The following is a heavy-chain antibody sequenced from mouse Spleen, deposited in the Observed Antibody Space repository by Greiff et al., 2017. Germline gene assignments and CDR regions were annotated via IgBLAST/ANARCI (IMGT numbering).Heavy chain of an antibody. V-gene: IGHV14-3*02. J-gene: IGHJ4*01. CDR2: IDPANGNT. D-gene: IGHD4-1*01. Sequence: DVKLQESGAELVKPGASVKLSCTASGFNIKDTYMHWVKQRPEQGLEWIGRIDPANGNTKYDPKFQGKATITADISSNTAYLQLSSLTSEDTAVYYCARRTGTRAMDYWGQGTSVTVSS. CDR1: GFNIKDTY. CDR3: ARRTGTRAMDY.